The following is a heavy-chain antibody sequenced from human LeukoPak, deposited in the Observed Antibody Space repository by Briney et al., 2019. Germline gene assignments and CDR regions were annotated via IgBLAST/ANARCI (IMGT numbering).Heavy chain of an antibody. CDR2: TRNKANSYTT. CDR3: ARAPDAFDI. Sequence: GGSLRLSCAASGFTFSSYGMGWVRQAPGKGLEWVGRTRNKANSYTTEYAASVKGRFTISRDDSKNSLYLQMNSLKTEDTAVYYCARAPDAFDIWGQGTMVTVSS. CDR1: GFTFSSYG. J-gene: IGHJ3*02. V-gene: IGHV3-72*01.